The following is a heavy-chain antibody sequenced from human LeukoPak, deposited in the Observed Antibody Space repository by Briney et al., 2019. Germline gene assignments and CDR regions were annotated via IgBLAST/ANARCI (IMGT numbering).Heavy chain of an antibody. D-gene: IGHD3-10*01. V-gene: IGHV1-3*01. CDR2: INAGNGNT. Sequence: GGSLRLSCAASGFTFTSYAMHWVRQAPGQRLEWMGWINAGNGNTKYSQKFQGRVTITRDTSASTAYMELSSLRSEDTAVYYCARDLFTMVRPRMASYGMDVWGQGTTVTVSS. CDR1: GFTFTSYA. CDR3: ARDLFTMVRPRMASYGMDV. J-gene: IGHJ6*02.